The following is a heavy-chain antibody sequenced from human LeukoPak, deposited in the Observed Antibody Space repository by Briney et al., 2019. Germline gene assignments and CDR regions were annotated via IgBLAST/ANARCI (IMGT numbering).Heavy chain of an antibody. J-gene: IGHJ4*02. V-gene: IGHV1-2*02. CDR1: GYTFTDYY. Sequence: GASVKLSCKASGYTFTDYYLHWVRQAPGQGFEWMGWINPNSGDTNYAQKFQGRVTMTRDTSISTAHMEMSRLRSDDTAVYYCARANFLYCSSTTCLFDYWGQGTLVTVSS. D-gene: IGHD2-2*01. CDR2: INPNSGDT. CDR3: ARANFLYCSSTTCLFDY.